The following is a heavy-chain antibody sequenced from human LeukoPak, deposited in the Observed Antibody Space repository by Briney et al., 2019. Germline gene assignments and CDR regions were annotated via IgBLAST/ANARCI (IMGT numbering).Heavy chain of an antibody. D-gene: IGHD3-16*01. Sequence: SETLSLTCTVSDDSISDYYRGWIRQPPGKGLEWIGHFHNSGTSTYNPSLKSRVTISADTSKNQFSLKLNSLTTADTAVYYCTRGAGWLIDYWGQGILVTVSS. CDR2: FHNSGTS. CDR1: DDSISDYY. CDR3: TRGAGWLIDY. V-gene: IGHV4-59*01. J-gene: IGHJ4*02.